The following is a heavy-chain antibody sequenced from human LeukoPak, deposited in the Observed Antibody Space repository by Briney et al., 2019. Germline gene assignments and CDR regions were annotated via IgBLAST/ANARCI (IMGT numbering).Heavy chain of an antibody. D-gene: IGHD4-17*01. CDR3: ARMDYGDYTSYYFDY. Sequence: ESGPTLVNPTQTLTLTCTFSGFSLSTSGMCVSWIRQPPGKALEWLARIDWDDDKYYSTSLKTRLTISKDTSKNQVVLIMTNMDPVDTATYYCARMDYGDYTSYYFDYWGQGTLVTVSS. CDR1: GFSLSTSGMC. J-gene: IGHJ4*02. V-gene: IGHV2-70*11. CDR2: IDWDDDK.